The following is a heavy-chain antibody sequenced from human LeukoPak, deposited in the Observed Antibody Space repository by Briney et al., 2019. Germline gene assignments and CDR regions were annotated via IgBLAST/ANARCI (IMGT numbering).Heavy chain of an antibody. CDR1: GFTFSSYS. CDR2: ISSSSSYI. D-gene: IGHD4-17*01. V-gene: IGHV3-21*01. J-gene: IGHJ4*02. Sequence: KPGGSLRLSSAASGFTFSSYSMNSVRHAPGKGLEWVSSISSSSSYIYYADSVKGRFTISRDNAKNTLYLQMNSLRAEDTAVYYCARAGADGVYWGQGTLVTVSS. CDR3: ARAGADGVY.